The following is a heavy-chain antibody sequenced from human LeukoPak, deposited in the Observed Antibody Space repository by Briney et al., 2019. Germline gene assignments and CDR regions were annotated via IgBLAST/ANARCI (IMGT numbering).Heavy chain of an antibody. CDR1: GGYIISYY. D-gene: IGHD5-12*01. Sequence: SETLSLTCTVSGGYIISYYWSWIRQPPGKGLEYIGYIYYSGSTNYNPSLKSRVTMSVDTSKNQFSLQLNSVTPEDTAVYYCARTKGRLYSGYEAYYYYYYMDVWGKGTTVTVSS. CDR3: ARTKGRLYSGYEAYYYYYYMDV. J-gene: IGHJ6*03. V-gene: IGHV4-59*12. CDR2: IYYSGST.